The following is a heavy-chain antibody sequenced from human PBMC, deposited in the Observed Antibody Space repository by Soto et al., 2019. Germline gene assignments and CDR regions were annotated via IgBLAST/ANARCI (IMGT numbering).Heavy chain of an antibody. Sequence: ASVKVSCKASGYTFTSYDINWVRQATGQGLEWMGWMNPNSGNTGYAQKFQGRVTMTRNTSISTAYMELSSLRSEDTAVYYCARGGYSYGYCYYYGMDVWGQGTTFTVPS. J-gene: IGHJ6*02. CDR3: ARGGYSYGYCYYYGMDV. CDR1: GYTFTSYD. D-gene: IGHD5-18*01. CDR2: MNPNSGNT. V-gene: IGHV1-8*01.